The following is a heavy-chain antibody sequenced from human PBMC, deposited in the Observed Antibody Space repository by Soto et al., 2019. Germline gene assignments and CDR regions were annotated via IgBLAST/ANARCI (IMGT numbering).Heavy chain of an antibody. J-gene: IGHJ6*02. D-gene: IGHD3-22*01. CDR2: ISAYNGNT. CDR1: GYTFTSYG. Sequence: ASVKVSCKASGYTFTSYGISWVRQAPGQGLEWMGWISAYNGNTNYAQKLQGRVTMTTDTSTSTAYMELRSLRSDDTAVYYCARDLKDYYDSSGSFQPLVDNYYYYGMDVWGQGTTVTVSS. CDR3: ARDLKDYYDSSGSFQPLVDNYYYYGMDV. V-gene: IGHV1-18*01.